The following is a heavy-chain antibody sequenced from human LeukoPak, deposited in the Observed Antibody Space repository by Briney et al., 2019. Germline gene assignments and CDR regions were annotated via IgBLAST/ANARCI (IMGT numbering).Heavy chain of an antibody. CDR3: PRGNRRFWSGYSLDAFDI. V-gene: IGHV3-48*02. D-gene: IGHD3-3*01. CDR1: GFTFSSYS. Sequence: GGSLRLSCAASGFTFSSYSMNWVRQAPGKGLEWVSYISSSSSTIYYADSVKGRFTISRDNAKNSLYLQMNSLRDEDTAVYYCPRGNRRFWSGYSLDAFDIWGQGTMVTVSS. CDR2: ISSSSSTI. J-gene: IGHJ3*02.